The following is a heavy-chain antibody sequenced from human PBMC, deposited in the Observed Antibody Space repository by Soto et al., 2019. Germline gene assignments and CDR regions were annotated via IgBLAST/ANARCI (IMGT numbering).Heavy chain of an antibody. CDR2: INPGNGNT. V-gene: IGHV1-3*01. Sequence: GASVKVSCKASGYTFTRCTMNWVRQAPGQRLEWMGWINPGNGNTKSSQKFQDIVIITRDTSASTAYMDLGSLRSEDTAVYYCARGIATGQLDHWGQGTLVTVSS. CDR3: ARGIATGQLDH. CDR1: GYTFTRCT. D-gene: IGHD2-15*01. J-gene: IGHJ5*02.